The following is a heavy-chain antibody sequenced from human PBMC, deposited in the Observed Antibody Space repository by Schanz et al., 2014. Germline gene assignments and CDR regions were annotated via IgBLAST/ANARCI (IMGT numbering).Heavy chain of an antibody. J-gene: IGHJ3*02. D-gene: IGHD6-19*01. V-gene: IGHV3-48*01. CDR3: ATDYSGGGCHI. CDR2: IKISGDV. Sequence: EVQLVESGGGLVQSGGSLRLSCAASGFSFSDYSMNWVRQAPGKGLEWISYIKISGDVFYTDSVKGRFTISRDNAKSSLYLQMSSLRAEDTALYFCATDYSGGGCHIWGQGTMVTVSS. CDR1: GFSFSDYS.